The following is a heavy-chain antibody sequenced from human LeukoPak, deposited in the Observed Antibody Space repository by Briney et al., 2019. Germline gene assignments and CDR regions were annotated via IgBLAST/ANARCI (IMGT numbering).Heavy chain of an antibody. CDR2: INHSGST. Sequence: SETLSLTCAVYGGSFSGYYWSWIRQPPGKGLEWIGEINHSGSTNYNPSLKSRVTISVDTSKNQFSLKLSSVTAADTAVYYCARGGRGYRSSRPNYWGQGTLVTVSS. J-gene: IGHJ4*02. D-gene: IGHD5-18*01. V-gene: IGHV4-34*01. CDR1: GGSFSGYY. CDR3: ARGGRGYRSSRPNY.